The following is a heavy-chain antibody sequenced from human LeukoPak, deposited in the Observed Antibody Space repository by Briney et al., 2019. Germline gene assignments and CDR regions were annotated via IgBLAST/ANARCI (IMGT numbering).Heavy chain of an antibody. D-gene: IGHD2/OR15-2a*01. CDR1: GGSISSYY. J-gene: IGHJ6*03. Sequence: SETLSLTCTVSGGSISSYYWSWIRQPAGKGLGWIGRIYTSGSTNYNPSLKSRVTMSVDTSKNQFSLKLSSVTAADTAVYYCARSFFRGQSHYYYYMDVWGKGTTVTVSS. CDR2: IYTSGST. CDR3: ARSFFRGQSHYYYYMDV. V-gene: IGHV4-4*07.